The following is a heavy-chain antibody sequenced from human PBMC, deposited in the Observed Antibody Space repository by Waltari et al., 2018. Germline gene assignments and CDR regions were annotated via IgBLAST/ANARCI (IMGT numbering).Heavy chain of an antibody. CDR1: GYPFTRHA. V-gene: IGHV1-8*01. Sequence: QVQLVQSGAEVKKPLASVKVPCKASGYPFTRHALNWGRQATGQGIEWMGWMNPNSGNTGYAKKFQGRITMTRNTSISTAHMELSGLTSEDTAVYYCARGIASAGRPAGHYYYYMDVWGKGTTVTVSS. J-gene: IGHJ6*03. D-gene: IGHD6-13*01. CDR2: MNPNSGNT. CDR3: ARGIASAGRPAGHYYYYMDV.